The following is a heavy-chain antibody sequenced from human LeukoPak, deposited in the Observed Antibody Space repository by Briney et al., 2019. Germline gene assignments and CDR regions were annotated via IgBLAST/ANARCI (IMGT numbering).Heavy chain of an antibody. D-gene: IGHD3-16*01. CDR2: TSGSGGST. J-gene: IGHJ3*02. CDR3: AKDREYSYVYDAFDI. Sequence: PGGSLRLSCAASGFTFSSYAMSWVRQAPGKGLEWVSDTSGSGGSTYYADSVKGRFTISRDNSKNTLYLQMNTLRAEDTAVYYCAKDREYSYVYDAFDIWGQGTLVTVSS. V-gene: IGHV3-23*01. CDR1: GFTFSSYA.